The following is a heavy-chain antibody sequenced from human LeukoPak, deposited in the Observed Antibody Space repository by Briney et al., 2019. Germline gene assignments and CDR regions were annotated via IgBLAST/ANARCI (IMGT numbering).Heavy chain of an antibody. D-gene: IGHD3-10*01. CDR1: GRFISNYY. V-gene: IGHV4-59*12. CDR2: INYSGST. Sequence: PSETLSLTCTVSGRFISNYYWSWIRQPPGKGLEWIGYINYSGSTNYNPSLKSRVAMSVDTSKNQFSLKLSSVTAADTAVYYCARGRSPITMVRGVKGGNYYYMDVWGKGTTVTVSS. CDR3: ARGRSPITMVRGVKGGNYYYMDV. J-gene: IGHJ6*03.